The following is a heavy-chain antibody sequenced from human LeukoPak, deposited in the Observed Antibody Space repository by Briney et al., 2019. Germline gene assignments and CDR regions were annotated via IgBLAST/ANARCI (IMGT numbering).Heavy chain of an antibody. Sequence: PGGSLRLSCAASGFTFSSYSMNWVRQAPGKGLEWVSSISSSSSYIYYADSVKGRFTISRDNAKNSLYLQMNSLRAEDTAVYYRARGAVAGTGVKYWGQGTLVTVSS. J-gene: IGHJ4*02. D-gene: IGHD6-19*01. CDR2: ISSSSSYI. CDR1: GFTFSSYS. CDR3: ARGAVAGTGVKY. V-gene: IGHV3-21*01.